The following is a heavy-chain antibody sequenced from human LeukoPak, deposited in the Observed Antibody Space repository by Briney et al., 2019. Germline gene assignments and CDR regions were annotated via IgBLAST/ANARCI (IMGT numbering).Heavy chain of an antibody. CDR3: ATRDGDYSFDY. J-gene: IGHJ4*02. CDR1: GFTFSNYA. D-gene: IGHD4-17*01. CDR2: ISSSAASI. Sequence: GGSLRPSCAASGFTFSNYAMNWVRQAPGKGLEWVSAISSSAASIYYADSVKGRFTISRDNSKNTLWLQMNSLRDEDTAVYYCATRDGDYSFDYWGQGTLVTVSS. V-gene: IGHV3-23*01.